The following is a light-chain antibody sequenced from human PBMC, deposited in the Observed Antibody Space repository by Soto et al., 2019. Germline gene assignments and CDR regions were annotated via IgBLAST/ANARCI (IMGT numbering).Light chain of an antibody. J-gene: IGKJ2*01. V-gene: IGKV3-20*01. CDR3: HQFGSSPPAFT. CDR2: GAS. Sequence: ESMLTQSPGTLSLSPGERATLSCRASQSVSTRYLAWYQQKPGQAPRLLIYGASISATGIPDRFSGSGSGTDFNLTISRLEPEDFAVYYCHQFGSSPPAFTFGQGTKLEI. CDR1: QSVSTRY.